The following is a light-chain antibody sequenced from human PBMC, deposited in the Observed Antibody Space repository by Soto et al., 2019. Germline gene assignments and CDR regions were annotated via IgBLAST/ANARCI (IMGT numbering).Light chain of an antibody. CDR2: DVS. CDR3: SSYTSSTLLV. CDR1: SSDVGGYNY. Sequence: QSVLTQPASVSGSPGQSITISCTGISSDVGGYNYVSWYQQHPGKAPKLMIYDVSNRPSGVSNRFSGSKSGNTASLTISGLQSEDEADYYCSSYTSSTLLVFGTGTKVTVL. V-gene: IGLV2-14*01. J-gene: IGLJ1*01.